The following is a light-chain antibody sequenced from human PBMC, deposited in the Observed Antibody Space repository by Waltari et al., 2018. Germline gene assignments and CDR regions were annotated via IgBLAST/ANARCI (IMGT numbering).Light chain of an antibody. CDR2: GAS. V-gene: IGKV1-12*01. CDR3: QQANSFPLFT. J-gene: IGKJ3*01. CDR1: QGIGNW. Sequence: DIQMTQSPSSVSASVGDRVTITCRASQGIGNWLAWYQQKPGKAPKLLICGASTLQSGVPSRFSGSGSGTNFTLTISSLKPEDFATYYCQQANSFPLFTFGPGTKVEIK.